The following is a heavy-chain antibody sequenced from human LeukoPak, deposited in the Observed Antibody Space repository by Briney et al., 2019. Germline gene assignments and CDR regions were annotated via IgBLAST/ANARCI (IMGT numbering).Heavy chain of an antibody. Sequence: GGSLRLSCAASGFTFSTYGMHWVRQAPGKGLEWVAVIWYDGSDKYYADSVKGRFAISRDNSKNTLYLQMNSLRAEDTAVYYCAREGFVVAAAGHVGYFQHWGQGTLVTVSS. V-gene: IGHV3-33*01. D-gene: IGHD6-13*01. CDR2: IWYDGSDK. J-gene: IGHJ1*01. CDR3: AREGFVVAAAGHVGYFQH. CDR1: GFTFSTYG.